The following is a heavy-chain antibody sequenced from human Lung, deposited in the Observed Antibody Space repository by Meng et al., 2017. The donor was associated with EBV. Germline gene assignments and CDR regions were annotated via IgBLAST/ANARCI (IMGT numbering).Heavy chain of an antibody. Sequence: QVQLQPSVPVVATPSQTLSLTCVISGDSVTSSSAAWTWIRQPPSRGLERLGRTYYRSKWYNDYAVFVKRRITINPATSKNQFPLHLNSVTPEDAAVYSCESSRPLAGNWNYHYWGQGTLVTVSS. V-gene: IGHV6-1*01. CDR1: GDSVTSSSAA. D-gene: IGHD1-7*01. J-gene: IGHJ4*02. CDR3: ESSRPLAGNWNYHY. CDR2: TYYRSKWYN.